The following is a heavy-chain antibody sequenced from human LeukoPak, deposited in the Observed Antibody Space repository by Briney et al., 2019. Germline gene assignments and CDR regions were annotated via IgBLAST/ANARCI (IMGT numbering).Heavy chain of an antibody. CDR2: INPSGGST. CDR1: GYTFTSYY. V-gene: IGHV1-46*03. CDR3: ARAFYGDYIAWYYFDY. Sequence: ASVKASCKASGYTFTSYYMHWVRQAPGQGLEWMGIINPSGGSTSYAQKFQGRVTMTRDTSTSTVYMELSSLRSEDTAVYYCARAFYGDYIAWYYFDYWGQGTLVTVSS. J-gene: IGHJ4*02. D-gene: IGHD4-17*01.